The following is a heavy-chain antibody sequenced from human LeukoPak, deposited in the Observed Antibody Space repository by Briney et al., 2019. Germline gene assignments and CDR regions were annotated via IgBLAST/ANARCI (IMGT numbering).Heavy chain of an antibody. J-gene: IGHJ4*02. CDR3: ARVNPIYYDSSGYSDH. D-gene: IGHD3-22*01. Sequence: ASVKVSCKASGYTFTSYDINWVRQATGQGLEWMGWMNPNSGNTGCAQKFQGRVTMTRNTFISTAYMELSSLRSEDTAVYYCARVNPIYYDSSGYSDHWGQGTLVTVSS. V-gene: IGHV1-8*01. CDR1: GYTFTSYD. CDR2: MNPNSGNT.